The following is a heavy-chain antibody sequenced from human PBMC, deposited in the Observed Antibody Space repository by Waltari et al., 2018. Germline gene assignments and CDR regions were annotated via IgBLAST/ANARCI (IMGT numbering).Heavy chain of an antibody. CDR2: IYSGGGT. CDR3: ARGNSANYWTDWFDP. Sequence: EVFLVESGGGLIQPGGSLRLPCAASGFIVGSKCMTWARPDPGQGLEWVSIIYSGGGTYYTDSVKGRFTISRDNSRNTVYLQMNSLRAEDTAIYYCARGNSANYWTDWFDPWGQGTLVSVSS. D-gene: IGHD4-4*01. CDR1: GFIVGSKC. J-gene: IGHJ5*02. V-gene: IGHV3-53*01.